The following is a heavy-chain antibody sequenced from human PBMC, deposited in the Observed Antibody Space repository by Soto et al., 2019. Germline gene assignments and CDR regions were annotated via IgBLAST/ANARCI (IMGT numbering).Heavy chain of an antibody. CDR3: AKVPVGATGRFDY. CDR2: ISGSGGST. D-gene: IGHD1-26*01. CDR1: GFTFSNYA. J-gene: IGHJ4*02. Sequence: PWGSLRLSCAGSGFTFSNYAMSWVRQAPGKGLAWVSAISGSGGSTYYADSAKGRFTISRDNSKNTLYLQMNSLRAEDTALYYCAKVPVGATGRFDYWGQGTLVTVSS. V-gene: IGHV3-23*01.